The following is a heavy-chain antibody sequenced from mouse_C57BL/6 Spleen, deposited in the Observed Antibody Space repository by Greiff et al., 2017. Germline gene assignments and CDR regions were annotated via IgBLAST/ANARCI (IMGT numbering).Heavy chain of an antibody. J-gene: IGHJ2*01. CDR3: ARESYYYGSNPYFDY. CDR1: GYTFTSYW. Sequence: VQLQQPGAELVKPGASVKMSCKASGYTFTSYWLTWVKQRPGQGLEWIGDIYPGSGSTNYNEKFKSKATLTVDTSSSTAYMQLSSLTSEDSAVYYWARESYYYGSNPYFDYWGQGTTLTVSS. V-gene: IGHV1-55*01. D-gene: IGHD1-1*01. CDR2: IYPGSGST.